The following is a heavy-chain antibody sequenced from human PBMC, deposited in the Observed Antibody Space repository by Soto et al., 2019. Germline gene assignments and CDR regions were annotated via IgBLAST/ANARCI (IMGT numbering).Heavy chain of an antibody. V-gene: IGHV3-15*07. Sequence: EVQLVESGGGLVKPGGSLRLSCAASGFSFSNAWMNWVRQAPGKGLEWVGRIKRETDVGTAEYAPTVAARFSISRDDSKSPLYLQMNILKIEDTAVYYCMDKHMAATWDSWGQGAMVTVSS. CDR1: GFSFSNAW. CDR3: MDKHMAATWDS. CDR2: IKRETDVGTA. D-gene: IGHD5-12*01. J-gene: IGHJ4*02.